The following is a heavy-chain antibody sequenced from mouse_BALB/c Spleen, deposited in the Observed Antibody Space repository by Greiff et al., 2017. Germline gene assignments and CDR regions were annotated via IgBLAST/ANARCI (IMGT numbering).Heavy chain of an antibody. D-gene: IGHD1-1*01. J-gene: IGHJ4*01. CDR2: ISDGGSYT. V-gene: IGHV5-4*02. CDR1: GFTFSDYY. CDR3: ARRYYGDAMDY. Sequence: EVQGVESGGGLVKPGGSLKLSCAASGFTFSDYYMYWVRQTPEKRLEWVATISDGGSYTYYPDSVKGRFTISRDNAKNNLYLQMSSLKSEDTAMYYCARRYYGDAMDYWGQGTSVTVSS.